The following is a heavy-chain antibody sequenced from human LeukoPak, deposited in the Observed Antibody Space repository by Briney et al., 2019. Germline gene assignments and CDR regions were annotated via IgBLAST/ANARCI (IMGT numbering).Heavy chain of an antibody. CDR2: IYYSGST. V-gene: IGHV4-59*08. CDR3: ARHVTISGPYDASDI. CDR1: GGSISPFY. D-gene: IGHD5-24*01. Sequence: SETLSLTCTVSGGSISPFYWSWIRQPPGKGLEWIAYIYYSGSTRYNPSLKSRVAISVDTSNNQVSLKLSSVTAADTAVYYCARHVTISGPYDASDIWGQGTMVTVSP. J-gene: IGHJ3*02.